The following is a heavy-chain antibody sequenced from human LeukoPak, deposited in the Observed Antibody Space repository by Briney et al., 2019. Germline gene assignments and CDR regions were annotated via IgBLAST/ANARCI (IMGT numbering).Heavy chain of an antibody. V-gene: IGHV4-38-2*01. CDR2: IYHSGST. CDR1: GYSISSGYY. Sequence: PSETLSLTCAVSGYSISSGYYWGWIRQPPGKGLEWIGSIYHSGSTYYNPSLKSRVTISVDTSKNQFSLKLSSVTAADTAVYYCARRGSSWSKFDYWGQGTLVTVSS. CDR3: ARRGSSWSKFDY. J-gene: IGHJ4*02. D-gene: IGHD6-13*01.